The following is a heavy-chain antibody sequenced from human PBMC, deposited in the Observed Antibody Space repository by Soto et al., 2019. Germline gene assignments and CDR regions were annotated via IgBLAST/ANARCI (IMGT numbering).Heavy chain of an antibody. CDR3: AREYGDYGVIDY. Sequence: QVQLQQWRAGLFKPSETRSLTCAVYGGSFSGYYWSWIRQPPGKGLEWIGEINHSGSTNYNPSLKSRVTISVDTSKNQFSLKLSSVTAADTAVYYCAREYGDYGVIDYWGQGTLVTVSS. CDR2: INHSGST. CDR1: GGSFSGYY. J-gene: IGHJ4*02. D-gene: IGHD4-17*01. V-gene: IGHV4-34*01.